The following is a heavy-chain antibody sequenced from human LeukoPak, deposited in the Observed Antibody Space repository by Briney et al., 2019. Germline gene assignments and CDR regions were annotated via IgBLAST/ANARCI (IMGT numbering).Heavy chain of an antibody. V-gene: IGHV4-59*12. CDR1: GGSISSYY. CDR2: IYYSGST. D-gene: IGHD1-20*01. J-gene: IGHJ5*02. CDR3: AREITAGSNWFDP. Sequence: PSETLSLTCTVSGGSISSYYWSWIRQPPGKGLEWIGYIYYSGSTNYSPSLKSRLTISVDTSKNQFSLKLSSVTAADTAVYYCAREITAGSNWFDPWGQGTLVTVSS.